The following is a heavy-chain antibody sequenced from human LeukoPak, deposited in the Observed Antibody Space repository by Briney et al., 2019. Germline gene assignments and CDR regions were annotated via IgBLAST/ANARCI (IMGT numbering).Heavy chain of an antibody. V-gene: IGHV1-69*13. CDR1: GGTFSSHA. D-gene: IGHD1-26*01. CDR2: IIPLIGTA. CDR3: ARGESGSYLGDYNWFDP. J-gene: IGHJ5*02. Sequence: GASVKVSCKASGGTFSSHAISWVRQAPGQGLEWMGGIIPLIGTANHAQKFQGSVTITADESTSTVYMELSSLRSEDTAVYYCARGESGSYLGDYNWFDPWGQGTLVTVSS.